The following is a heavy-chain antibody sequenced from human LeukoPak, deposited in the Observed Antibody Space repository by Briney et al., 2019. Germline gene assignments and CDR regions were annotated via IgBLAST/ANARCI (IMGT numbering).Heavy chain of an antibody. Sequence: PSQTLSLTCTVSGGSISSGGYYWSWIRQPPGKGLEWIGYIYHSGRTYYNPSLKSRVTISVDTSKNQFSLKLSSVTAADTAVYYCARLKRGYFDYWGQGTLVTVSS. V-gene: IGHV4-30-2*01. CDR1: GGSISSGGYY. CDR3: ARLKRGYFDY. CDR2: IYHSGRT. J-gene: IGHJ4*02.